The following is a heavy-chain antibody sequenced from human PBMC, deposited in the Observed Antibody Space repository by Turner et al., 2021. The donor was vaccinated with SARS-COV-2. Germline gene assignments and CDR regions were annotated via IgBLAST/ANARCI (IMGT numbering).Heavy chain of an antibody. CDR2: IYYCGCT. V-gene: IGHV4-39*01. CDR1: GGSISSSSYY. Sequence: QLQLQESGTGLVKHSETMSLTCTVSGGSISSSSYYWGWIRQPPGKGLEWIGSIYYCGCTYYNPSLNSLVTISVDTSKSQFSLKLSSVTAAYTSLYYCASQEALVPSYYYYYYGMDVWGQGTTVTVSS. J-gene: IGHJ6*02. CDR3: ASQEALVPSYYYYYYGMDV. D-gene: IGHD3-10*02.